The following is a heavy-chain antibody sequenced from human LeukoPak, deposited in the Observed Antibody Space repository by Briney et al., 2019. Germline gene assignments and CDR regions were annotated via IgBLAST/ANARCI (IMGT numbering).Heavy chain of an antibody. D-gene: IGHD6-13*01. Sequence: GGSLRLSCAASGFTFSSYGMHWARQAPGKGLEWVAVISYDGSNKYYADSVKGRFTISRDNSKNTLYLQMNSLRAEDTAVYYCAKERGDEVAAAGRPLYYYYYYGMDVWGQGTTVTVSS. CDR1: GFTFSSYG. CDR2: ISYDGSNK. V-gene: IGHV3-30*18. CDR3: AKERGDEVAAAGRPLYYYYYYGMDV. J-gene: IGHJ6*02.